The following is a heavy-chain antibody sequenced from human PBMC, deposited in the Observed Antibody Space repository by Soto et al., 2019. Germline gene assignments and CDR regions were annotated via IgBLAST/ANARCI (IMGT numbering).Heavy chain of an antibody. CDR3: AREAAMVRGVILFDP. CDR1: GGSISSYY. CDR2: IYYSGST. J-gene: IGHJ5*02. D-gene: IGHD3-10*01. V-gene: IGHV4-59*01. Sequence: SETLSLTCTVSGGSISSYYWSWIRQPPGKGLEWIGYIYYSGSTNYNPSLKSRVTISVDTSKNQFSLKLSSVTAADTAVYYCAREAAMVRGVILFDPWGQGTLVTVSS.